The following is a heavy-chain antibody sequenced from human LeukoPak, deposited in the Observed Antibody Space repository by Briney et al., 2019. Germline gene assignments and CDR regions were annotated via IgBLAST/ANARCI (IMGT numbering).Heavy chain of an antibody. CDR2: IYYSGST. V-gene: IGHV4-39*07. D-gene: IGHD3-10*01. CDR1: GGSISSSSYY. J-gene: IGHJ6*02. Sequence: SETPSLTCTVSGGSISSSSYYWGWIRQPPGKGLEWIGSIYYSGSTYYNPSLKSRVTISVDTSKNQFSLKLSSVTAADTAVYYYAETLWFGDVWGQGTTVTVSS. CDR3: AETLWFGDV.